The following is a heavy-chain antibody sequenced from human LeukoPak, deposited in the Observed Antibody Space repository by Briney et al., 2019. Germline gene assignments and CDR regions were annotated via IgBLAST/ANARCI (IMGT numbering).Heavy chain of an antibody. Sequence: GGSLRLSCAASGVTVSSNYMSWVRQAPGKGLVWVSRINSDGSRTNYADSVKGRFTISRDNAKNTLYLQMSSLRAEDTAVYYCARVLTGSWDWFDPWGQGTLVTVSS. V-gene: IGHV3-74*01. CDR2: INSDGSRT. CDR1: GVTVSSNY. D-gene: IGHD2-8*02. J-gene: IGHJ5*02. CDR3: ARVLTGSWDWFDP.